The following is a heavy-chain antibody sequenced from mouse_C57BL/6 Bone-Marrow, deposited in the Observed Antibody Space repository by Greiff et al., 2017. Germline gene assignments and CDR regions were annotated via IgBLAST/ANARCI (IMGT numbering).Heavy chain of an antibody. CDR2: INPNNGGT. CDR1: GYTFTDYY. CDR3: ARNYYGSHWYFDV. Sequence: EVQLQQSGPELVKPGASVKISCKASGYTFTDYYMNWVKQSHGKSLEWIGDINPNNGGTSYTQKFKGKATLTVDKSSSTAYMELRSLTSKDAAVYYCARNYYGSHWYFDVWGTGTTVTVSS. J-gene: IGHJ1*03. D-gene: IGHD1-1*01. V-gene: IGHV1-26*01.